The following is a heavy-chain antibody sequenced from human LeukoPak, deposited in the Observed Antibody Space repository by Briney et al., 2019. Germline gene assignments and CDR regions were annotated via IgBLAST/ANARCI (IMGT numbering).Heavy chain of an antibody. D-gene: IGHD6-13*01. CDR2: VDYSGGT. J-gene: IGHJ4*02. CDR1: GGSSTNYY. Sequence: SETLSLTCTVSGGSSTNYYWNWIRQPPGKELEWIGYVDYSGGTSYNPSLKSRVTISVDTSKNQFSLRLTSVTAADAAVYYCARRGSAGSTWYHFDYWGKGTLVTVSS. CDR3: ARRGSAGSTWYHFDY. V-gene: IGHV4-59*12.